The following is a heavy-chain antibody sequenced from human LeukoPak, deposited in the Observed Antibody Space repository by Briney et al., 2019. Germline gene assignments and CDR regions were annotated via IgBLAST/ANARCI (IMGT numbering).Heavy chain of an antibody. CDR2: MSYSGST. CDR1: GGSISSGSYY. D-gene: IGHD5-24*01. V-gene: IGHV4-39*01. Sequence: SETLSLTCTVSGGSISSGSYYWDWIRQPPGKGLEWIGSMSYSGSTYYNPSLKSRVTMSVDTSKNQFSLKLSSVTAADTAVYYCARSARWLQDFDYWGQGTLSPSPQ. J-gene: IGHJ4*02. CDR3: ARSARWLQDFDY.